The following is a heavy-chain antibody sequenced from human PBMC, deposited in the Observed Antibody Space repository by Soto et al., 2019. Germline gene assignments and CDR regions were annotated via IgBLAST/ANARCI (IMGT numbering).Heavy chain of an antibody. Sequence: ASVKVSCKASGGTFSSYAISWVRQAPGQGLEWMGGIIPIFGTANYAQKFQGRVTITADESTSTAYMELSSLRSEDTAVYYRARGSGSCYNPYYGMDVWRQVPTVTVSS. V-gene: IGHV1-69*13. CDR1: GGTFSSYA. CDR3: ARGSGSCYNPYYGMDV. CDR2: IIPIFGTA. D-gene: IGHD2-15*01. J-gene: IGHJ6*02.